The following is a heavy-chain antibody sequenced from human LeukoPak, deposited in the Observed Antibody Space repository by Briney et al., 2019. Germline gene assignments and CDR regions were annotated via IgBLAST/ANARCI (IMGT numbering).Heavy chain of an antibody. Sequence: XYXXXXVRQMPGKGLEWMGIIYPGDSDTIYSPSFQGQVTISADKSISTAYLQWSSLKASDTAMYYCARNYRGYSYGYPDYWGQGTLVTVSS. D-gene: IGHD5-18*01. CDR3: ARNYRGYSYGYPDY. J-gene: IGHJ4*02. CDR1: XYX. V-gene: IGHV5-51*01. CDR2: IYPGDSDT.